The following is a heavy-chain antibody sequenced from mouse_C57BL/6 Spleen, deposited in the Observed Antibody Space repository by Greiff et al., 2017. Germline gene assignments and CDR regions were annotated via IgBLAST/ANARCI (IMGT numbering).Heavy chain of an antibody. CDR1: GYSITSGYY. Sequence: EVHLVESGPGLVKPSQSLSLPCSVTGYSITSGYYWNWIRQFPGNKLEWMGYISYDGSNNYNPSLKNRISITRDTSKNQFFLKLNSVTTEDTATYYCAITGTSDFDVWGTGTTVTVAS. CDR2: ISYDGSN. D-gene: IGHD4-1*01. J-gene: IGHJ1*03. CDR3: AITGTSDFDV. V-gene: IGHV3-6*01.